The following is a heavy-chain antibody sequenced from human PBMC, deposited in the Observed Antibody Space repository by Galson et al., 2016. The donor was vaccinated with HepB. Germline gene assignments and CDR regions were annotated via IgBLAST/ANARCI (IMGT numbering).Heavy chain of an antibody. Sequence: SLRLSCAASGFTFSNYYMNWIRQAPGKGLEWISYISSSGTYTNYADSVKGRFTISRDNAKNSLYLQMNSLRAEDTAVYYCASGPNWFDPWGQGTLVTVSS. CDR1: GFTFSNYY. V-gene: IGHV3-11*06. J-gene: IGHJ5*02. CDR2: ISSSGTYT. CDR3: ASGPNWFDP.